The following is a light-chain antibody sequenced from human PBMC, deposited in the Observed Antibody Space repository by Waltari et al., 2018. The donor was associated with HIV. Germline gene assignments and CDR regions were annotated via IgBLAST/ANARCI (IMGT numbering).Light chain of an antibody. CDR2: SAS. J-gene: IGKJ1*01. CDR3: QKYNSAPHT. Sequence: DIRMTQSPSSLSASVGDRITITCRASQDIGSSLAWYQHMPGTVPKLVIFSASSLQSGVSSRFSGSGSGTYFTLTISSLQPEDAATYFCQKYNSAPHTFGQGTRVEI. CDR1: QDIGSS. V-gene: IGKV1-27*01.